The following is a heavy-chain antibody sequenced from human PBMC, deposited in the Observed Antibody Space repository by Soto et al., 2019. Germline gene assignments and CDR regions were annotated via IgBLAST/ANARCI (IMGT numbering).Heavy chain of an antibody. J-gene: IGHJ4*02. CDR3: ARDPWAADY. D-gene: IGHD3-16*01. V-gene: IGHV3-66*01. CDR2: IYSGGST. CDR1: GFTVSTKY. Sequence: AGSLRLSCAASGFTVSTKYMSWVRQAPGKGLEWVSVIYSGGSTFYADSVRGRFTISRDNSKNTVNLQMNSLRAEDTAVYYCARDPWAADYWGQGTLVTVSS.